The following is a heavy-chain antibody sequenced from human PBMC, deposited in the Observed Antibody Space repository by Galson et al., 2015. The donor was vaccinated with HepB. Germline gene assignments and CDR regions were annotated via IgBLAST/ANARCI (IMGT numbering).Heavy chain of an antibody. J-gene: IGHJ4*02. CDR2: VSTDGNTI. CDR3: VRLLDLDY. D-gene: IGHD3/OR15-3a*01. V-gene: IGHV3-74*01. Sequence: SLRLSCAASGFTFSRYWMHWVRQAPGKGLEWVSRVSTDGNTIDYAGSVRGRFTISRDNAKNTVYLQMNSLRVEDTAVYYCVRLLDLDYWGQGTLVTVSS. CDR1: GFTFSRYW.